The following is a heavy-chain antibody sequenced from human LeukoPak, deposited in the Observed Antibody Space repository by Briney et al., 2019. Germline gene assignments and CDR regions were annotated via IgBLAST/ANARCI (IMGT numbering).Heavy chain of an antibody. J-gene: IGHJ4*02. CDR3: VGYNWNYPLF. Sequence: PAGSRSLSCSASRFTCSSLWRYWLPPAPGKGLVGVSRINSDGSDTRYADSVKGRFTISRDNARNTLYLQRNSLRAEDTAVYYCVGYNWNYPLFWGQGALVTVSS. CDR2: INSDGSDT. V-gene: IGHV3-74*01. D-gene: IGHD1-7*01. CDR1: RFTCSSLW.